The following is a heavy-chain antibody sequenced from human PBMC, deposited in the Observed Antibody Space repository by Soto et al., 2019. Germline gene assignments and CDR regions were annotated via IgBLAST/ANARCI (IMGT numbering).Heavy chain of an antibody. CDR3: ARDRGVVVPAAIFDP. J-gene: IGHJ5*02. V-gene: IGHV4-59*01. Sequence: PSETLSLTCTVSGGSISSYYWSWIRQPPGKGLEWIGYIYYSGSTNYNPSLKSRVTISVDTSKNQFSLKLSSMTAADTAVYYCARDRGVVVPAAIFDPWGQGTLVTVSS. D-gene: IGHD2-2*01. CDR2: IYYSGST. CDR1: GGSISSYY.